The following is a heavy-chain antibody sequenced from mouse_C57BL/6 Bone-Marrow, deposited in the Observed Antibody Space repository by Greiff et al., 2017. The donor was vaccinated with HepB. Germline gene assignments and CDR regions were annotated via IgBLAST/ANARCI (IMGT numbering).Heavy chain of an antibody. CDR2: IDPEDGDT. Sequence: EVKLVESGAELVKPGASVKLSCTASGFNIKDYYMHWVKQRPEQGLEWIGRIDPEDGDTEYAPKFQGKATMTADTSSNTAYLQLSSLTSEDTAVYYCTTWILRYPYYFDYWGQGTTLTVSS. CDR1: GFNIKDYY. D-gene: IGHD1-1*01. CDR3: TTWILRYPYYFDY. J-gene: IGHJ2*01. V-gene: IGHV14-1*01.